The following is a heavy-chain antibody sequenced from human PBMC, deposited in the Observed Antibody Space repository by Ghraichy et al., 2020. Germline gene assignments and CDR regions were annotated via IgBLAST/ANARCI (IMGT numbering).Heavy chain of an antibody. V-gene: IGHV3-48*02. D-gene: IGHD3/OR15-3a*01. CDR2: IAATTGDI. CDR3: ATPYYNYWIGELPAGGRDV. J-gene: IGHJ6*02. CDR1: GFTFSSYS. Sequence: GGSLRLSCAASGFTFSSYSMNWVRQAPGKGLEWVSTIAATTGDIYYADSVKGRVTSSRDTAKTSLYLQLNSLSDEDTAVYYCATPYYNYWIGELPAGGRDVWGQGTTVTVAS.